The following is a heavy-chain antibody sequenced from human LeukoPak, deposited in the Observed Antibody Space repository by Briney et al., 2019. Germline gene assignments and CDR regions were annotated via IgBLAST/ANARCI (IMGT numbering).Heavy chain of an antibody. CDR1: GFTFSRYD. CDR2: ISGNGDST. J-gene: IGHJ3*02. CDR3: APYCSGGSCYSMGGAFDI. V-gene: IGHV3-23*01. Sequence: GGSLRLSCAASGFTFSRYDMSWVRQAPGKGLEWVSAISGNGDSTYYVDSVKGRFTISRDNSKNTLHLQMNSLRAEDTAVYYCAPYCSGGSCYSMGGAFDIWGQGTMVTVSS. D-gene: IGHD2-15*01.